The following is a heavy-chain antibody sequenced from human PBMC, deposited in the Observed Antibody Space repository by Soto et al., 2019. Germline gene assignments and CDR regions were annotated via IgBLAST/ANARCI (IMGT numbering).Heavy chain of an antibody. CDR3: ATDGPSNSGNLYAFDI. CDR1: GYTLTNYG. J-gene: IGHJ3*02. CDR2: VTPYKADT. V-gene: IGHV1-18*04. Sequence: QAQLVQSGAEVKKSGASVRVSCKASGYTLTNYGVTWVRQAPGQGLEWLGRVTPYKADTNSGQNLQGRVTMATDTSTNTAYLELRSLRSDDTAVYFCATDGPSNSGNLYAFDIWGQGAMVTVSA. D-gene: IGHD5-12*01.